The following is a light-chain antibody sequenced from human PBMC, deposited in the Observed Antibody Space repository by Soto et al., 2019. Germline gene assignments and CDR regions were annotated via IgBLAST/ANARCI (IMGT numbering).Light chain of an antibody. CDR2: WAS. V-gene: IGKV4-1*01. J-gene: IGKJ4*01. CDR3: QQYFDVPFT. Sequence: DIVMTQSPDSLAVSLGERATMNCKCSRSVLYKSNNKNHLAWYQQKPGQPPQLIIYWASTRESGVPERFSGSGSGTDFTLTISSLEAEDVAFYWCQQYFDVPFTFGGATKVDIK. CDR1: RSVLYKSNNKNH.